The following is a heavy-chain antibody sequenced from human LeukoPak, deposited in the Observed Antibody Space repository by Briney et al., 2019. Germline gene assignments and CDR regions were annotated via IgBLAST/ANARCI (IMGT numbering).Heavy chain of an antibody. J-gene: IGHJ4*02. CDR1: GGSISSYY. Sequence: PSETLSLSCTVSGGSISSYYWSWIRQPTGKGLEWIGYIYYSGSTNYNPSLKSRVTISVDTSKNQFSLKLSSVTAADTAVYYCARDQGELPDYWGQGTLVTVSS. V-gene: IGHV4-59*01. D-gene: IGHD1-26*01. CDR2: IYYSGST. CDR3: ARDQGELPDY.